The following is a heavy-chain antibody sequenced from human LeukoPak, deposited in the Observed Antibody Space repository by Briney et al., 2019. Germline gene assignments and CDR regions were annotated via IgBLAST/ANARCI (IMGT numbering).Heavy chain of an antibody. Sequence: ASVKVSCKASGYTFTSYYMHWVRQAPGQGLEWMGIINPSGGSTSYAQKFQGRVTMTRDTSISTAYMELSRLRSDDTAVYYCARGLYYDILTGYPIDAFDIWGQGTMVTVSS. CDR3: ARGLYYDILTGYPIDAFDI. J-gene: IGHJ3*02. V-gene: IGHV1-46*01. CDR2: INPSGGST. D-gene: IGHD3-9*01. CDR1: GYTFTSYY.